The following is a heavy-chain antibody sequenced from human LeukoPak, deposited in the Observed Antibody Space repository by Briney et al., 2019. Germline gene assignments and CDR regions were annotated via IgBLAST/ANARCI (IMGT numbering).Heavy chain of an antibody. CDR3: AKDIGLYCGGDCYSAKGHPYYYYYGMDV. V-gene: IGHV3-9*01. CDR2: ISWNSGSI. Sequence: GGSLRLSCAASGFTFDDYAMHWVRQAPGKGLEWVSGISWNSGSIGYADSVKGRFTISRDNAKNSLYLQMNSLRAEDTALYYCAKDIGLYCGGDCYSAKGHPYYYYYGMDVWGQGTTVTVSS. J-gene: IGHJ6*02. CDR1: GFTFDDYA. D-gene: IGHD2-21*02.